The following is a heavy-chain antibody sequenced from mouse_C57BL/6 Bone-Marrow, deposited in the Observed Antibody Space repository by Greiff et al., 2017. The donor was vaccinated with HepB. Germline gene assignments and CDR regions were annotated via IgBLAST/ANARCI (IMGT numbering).Heavy chain of an antibody. Sequence: VQRVESGPELVKPGASVKISCKASGYAFSSSWMNWVKQRPGKGLEWIGRIYPGDGDTNYNGKFKGKATLTADKSSSTAYMQLSSLTSEDSAVYFCARLTTVVGGYWGQGTTLTVSS. CDR2: IYPGDGDT. D-gene: IGHD1-1*01. J-gene: IGHJ2*01. CDR3: ARLTTVVGGY. CDR1: GYAFSSSW. V-gene: IGHV1-82*01.